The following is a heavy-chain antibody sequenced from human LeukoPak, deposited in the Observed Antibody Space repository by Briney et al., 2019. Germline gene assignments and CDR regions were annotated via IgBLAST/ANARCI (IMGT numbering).Heavy chain of an antibody. Sequence: PGGSLRLSCAASGFTFSSYTMSWVRQAPGKGLEWVSAISGSGGSTYYADSVKGRFTISRDNSKNTLYLQMNSLRAEDTAVYYCAKGGTSIAAAEVDYWGQGTLVTVSS. CDR3: AKGGTSIAAAEVDY. D-gene: IGHD6-13*01. V-gene: IGHV3-23*01. CDR2: ISGSGGST. CDR1: GFTFSSYT. J-gene: IGHJ4*02.